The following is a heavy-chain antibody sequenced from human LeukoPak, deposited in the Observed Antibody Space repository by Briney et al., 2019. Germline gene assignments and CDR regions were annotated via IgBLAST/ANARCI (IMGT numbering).Heavy chain of an antibody. V-gene: IGHV1-69*05. J-gene: IGHJ4*02. D-gene: IGHD2-2*01. CDR3: ARVSPGYCSSTSCYLFDY. CDR2: IIPIFGTA. CDR1: GGTFSSYA. Sequence: SVKVSCKTSGGTFSSYAISWVRQAPGQGLEWMGGIIPIFGTANYAQKFQGRVTITTDESTSTAYMELSSLRSEDTAVYYCARVSPGYCSSTSCYLFDYWGQGTLVTVSS.